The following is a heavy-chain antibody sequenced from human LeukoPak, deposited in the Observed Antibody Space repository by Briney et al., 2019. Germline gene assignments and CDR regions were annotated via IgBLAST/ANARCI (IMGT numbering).Heavy chain of an antibody. D-gene: IGHD1-26*01. CDR3: AREAVDTSYDY. V-gene: IGHV3-74*01. CDR1: GVTFSGYW. CDR2: INRDGSTT. J-gene: IGHJ4*02. Sequence: GGSLRLSCVASGVTFSGYWMHWVRQAPGKGLVWVSRINRDGSTTSYADSVKGRFTISRDNAKNTLYLQMNSLRAEDTAVYYCAREAVDTSYDYWGQGTLVTVSS.